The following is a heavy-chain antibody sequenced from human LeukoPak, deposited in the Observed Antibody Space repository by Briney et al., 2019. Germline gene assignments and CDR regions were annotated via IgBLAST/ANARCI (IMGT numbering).Heavy chain of an antibody. D-gene: IGHD3-3*01. V-gene: IGHV3-30*02. Sequence: GGSLRLSCAASGFTFSSYGMHWVRQAPGKGLEWVAFIRYDGSNKCYADSVKGRFTLSRDNSKNTLYLQMNSLRAEDTAVYYCAKDNSWENDFWSGYYTGALDYWGQGILVTVSS. CDR1: GFTFSSYG. CDR2: IRYDGSNK. CDR3: AKDNSWENDFWSGYYTGALDY. J-gene: IGHJ4*02.